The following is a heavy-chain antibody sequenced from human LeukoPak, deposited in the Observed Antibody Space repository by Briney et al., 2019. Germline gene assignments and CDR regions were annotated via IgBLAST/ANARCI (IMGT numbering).Heavy chain of an antibody. CDR1: GFTFSNYW. Sequence: PGGSLRLSCAASGFTFSNYWMTWVRQAPEKGLEWVVSMNRDGSEKHYVDSVKGRFTISRDNAKNLLYLQMSSLRAEDTAVYYCARDPGRRFDYWGQGTLVTVSS. CDR2: MNRDGSEK. J-gene: IGHJ4*02. V-gene: IGHV3-7*01. CDR3: ARDPGRRFDY.